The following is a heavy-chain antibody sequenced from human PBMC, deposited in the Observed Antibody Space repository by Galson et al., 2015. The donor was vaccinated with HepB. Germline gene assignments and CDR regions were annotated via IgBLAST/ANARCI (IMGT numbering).Heavy chain of an antibody. Sequence: SVKVSCKASGYTFTSYYRHRVRQAPGQGLEWMGWINTNTGNPTYAQGFTGRFVFSLDTSVSTAYLQISSLKAEDTAVYYCARDPGYCSGGSCYSRRFYYFDYWGQGTLVTVSS. J-gene: IGHJ4*02. CDR1: GYTFTSYY. CDR3: ARDPGYCSGGSCYSRRFYYFDY. D-gene: IGHD2-15*01. CDR2: INTNTGNP. V-gene: IGHV7-4-1*02.